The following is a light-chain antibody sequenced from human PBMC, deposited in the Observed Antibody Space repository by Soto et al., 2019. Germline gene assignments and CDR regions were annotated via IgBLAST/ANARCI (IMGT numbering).Light chain of an antibody. J-gene: IGKJ1*01. CDR3: QQTYNTRRT. CDR2: AAS. Sequence: DIQMTQSPSSLSASVGDRVIITCRASQSIATYLNWYQQKPGKAPKLLIYAASTLQSGVPSRFSGSGSGTEFTLTISSLQPEDFTTYYCQQTYNTRRTFGQGTKVEIK. CDR1: QSIATY. V-gene: IGKV1-39*01.